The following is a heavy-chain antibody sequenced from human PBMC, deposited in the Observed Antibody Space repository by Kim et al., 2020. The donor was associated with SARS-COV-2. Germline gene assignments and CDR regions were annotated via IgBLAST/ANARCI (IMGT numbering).Heavy chain of an antibody. V-gene: IGHV3-30*18. CDR3: AKSRQQPHFYGMDV. J-gene: IGHJ6*02. CDR2: ISYDGSNK. Sequence: GGSLRLSCAASGFTFSSYGMHWVRQAPGKGLEWVAVISYDGSNKYYADSVKGRFTISRDNSKNTLYLQMNSLRAEDTAVYYCAKSRQQPHFYGMDVWGQGTTVTVSS. D-gene: IGHD6-13*01. CDR1: GFTFSSYG.